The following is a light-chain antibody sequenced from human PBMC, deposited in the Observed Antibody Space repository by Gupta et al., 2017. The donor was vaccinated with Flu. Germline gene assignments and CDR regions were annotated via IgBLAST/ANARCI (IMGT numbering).Light chain of an antibody. CDR3: QHYSDSPLT. Sequence: PSTLSASVAGRVTITFLSRTSMSSWMAWYQRKPGKAPKLLIYMSSMGNTGVPSRFSGSGSGTEFTLTITSLQPEDFAIYYCQHYSDSPLTFGQGTXVD. J-gene: IGKJ3*01. CDR1: TSMSSW. V-gene: IGKV1-5*03. CDR2: MSS.